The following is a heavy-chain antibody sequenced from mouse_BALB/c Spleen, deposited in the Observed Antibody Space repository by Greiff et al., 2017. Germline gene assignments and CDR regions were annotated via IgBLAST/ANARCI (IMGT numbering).Heavy chain of an antibody. CDR3: TRAELGGYAMDY. CDR1: GYTFTSYW. Sequence: VQLQQPGAELVRPGASVKLSCKASGYTFTSYWINWVKQRPGQGLEWIGNIYPSDSYTNYNQKFKDKATLTVDKSSSTAYMQLSSPTSEDSAVYYCTRAELGGYAMDYWGQGTSVTVSS. V-gene: IGHV1-69*02. D-gene: IGHD3-1*01. CDR2: IYPSDSYT. J-gene: IGHJ4*01.